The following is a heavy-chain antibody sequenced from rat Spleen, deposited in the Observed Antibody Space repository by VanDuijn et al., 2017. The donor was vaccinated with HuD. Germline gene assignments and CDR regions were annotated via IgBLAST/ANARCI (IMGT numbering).Heavy chain of an antibody. CDR1: GHSITSSYR. V-gene: IGHV3-3*01. CDR2: INSAGST. Sequence: EVQLQESGPGLVKPSQSLSLTCSVTGHSITSSYRWNWIRKFPGNKLEWMGYINSAGSTNYNPSLKSRISLTRDTSKNQFFLQVNSVTTEDTATYYCATDRGQLGNWFAYWGQGTLVTVSS. CDR3: ATDRGQLGNWFAY. D-gene: IGHD1-10*01. J-gene: IGHJ3*01.